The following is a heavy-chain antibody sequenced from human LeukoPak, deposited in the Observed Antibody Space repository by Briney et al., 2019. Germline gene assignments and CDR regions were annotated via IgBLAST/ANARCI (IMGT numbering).Heavy chain of an antibody. CDR3: ASRFCSRTSCYTGYFQH. CDR2: IMPIFGTA. Sequence: ASVKVSCKASGGTFSTYAVTWVRQAPGQGLECLGGIMPIFGTANYAQKFQGRVTISADESTSTVYMELSSLRSEDTAVYYCASRFCSRTSCYTGYFQHWGQGTLVTVSS. D-gene: IGHD2-2*01. V-gene: IGHV1-69*13. J-gene: IGHJ1*01. CDR1: GGTFSTYA.